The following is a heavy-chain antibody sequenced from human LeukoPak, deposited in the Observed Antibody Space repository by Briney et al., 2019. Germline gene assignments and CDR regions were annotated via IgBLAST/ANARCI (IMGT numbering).Heavy chain of an antibody. D-gene: IGHD1-26*01. CDR2: IYYSGST. J-gene: IGHJ4*02. CDR3: ARAASGSYYEVNY. CDR1: GGSISSYY. Sequence: SETLSLTCTVSGGSISSYYWSWIRQPPGKGLEWIGYIYYSGSTNYNPSLKSRVTISVDTSKNQFPLKLSSVTAADTAVYYCARAASGSYYEVNYWGQGTLVTVSS. V-gene: IGHV4-59*01.